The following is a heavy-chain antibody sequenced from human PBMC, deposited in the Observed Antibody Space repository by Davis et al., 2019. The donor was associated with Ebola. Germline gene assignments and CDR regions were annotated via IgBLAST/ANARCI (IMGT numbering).Heavy chain of an antibody. J-gene: IGHJ3*02. Sequence: GESLKISCKVSGYSFTSYWIAWVRQLPGKGLEWMGIIYPADSDIRYSPSFRGQVTISADKSITTAYLRWSSLEASDTAMFYCARIKITLVRGVVVPGGAFDIWGQGTMVTVSS. CDR3: ARIKITLVRGVVVPGGAFDI. CDR1: GYSFTSYW. V-gene: IGHV5-51*01. D-gene: IGHD3-10*01. CDR2: IYPADSDI.